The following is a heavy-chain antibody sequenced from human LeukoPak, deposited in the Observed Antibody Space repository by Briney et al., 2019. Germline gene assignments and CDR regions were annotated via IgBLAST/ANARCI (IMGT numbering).Heavy chain of an antibody. D-gene: IGHD3-9*01. J-gene: IGHJ5*02. CDR1: GYTFTGYD. CDR2: MNPNSGNT. V-gene: IGHV1-8*01. Sequence: GASVKVSCKASGYTFTGYDINWVRQATGQGLEWMGWMNPNSGNTGYAQKFQGRVTMTRNTSISTAYMELSSLRSEDTAVYYCARDFDWLPIKPNWFDPWGQGTLVTVSS. CDR3: ARDFDWLPIKPNWFDP.